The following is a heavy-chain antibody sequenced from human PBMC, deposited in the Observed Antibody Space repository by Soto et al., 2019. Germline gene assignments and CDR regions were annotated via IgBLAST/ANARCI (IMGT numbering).Heavy chain of an antibody. CDR2: IYHSGST. Sequence: SETLSLTCAVSGYSISSGYYWGWIRQPPGKGLEWIGSIYHSGSTYYNPSLKSRVTISLDTSKNQFSLNLNSVTAADTAVYYCARRHSSSWYGLDYWGQGTLVTVSS. D-gene: IGHD6-13*01. CDR1: GYSISSGYY. J-gene: IGHJ4*02. V-gene: IGHV4-38-2*01. CDR3: ARRHSSSWYGLDY.